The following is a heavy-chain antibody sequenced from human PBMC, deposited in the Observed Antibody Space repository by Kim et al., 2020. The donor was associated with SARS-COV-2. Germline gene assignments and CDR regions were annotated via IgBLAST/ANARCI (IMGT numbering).Heavy chain of an antibody. Sequence: GGSLRLSCAASGFTFSDYYMSWIRQAPGKGLEWVSYISSSGSTIYYADSVKGRFTISRDNAKNSLYLQMNSLRAEDTAVYYCARVEVDALIVVVTATPYYFDYWGQGTLVTVSS. V-gene: IGHV3-11*01. CDR3: ARVEVDALIVVVTATPYYFDY. D-gene: IGHD2-21*02. CDR2: ISSSGSTI. CDR1: GFTFSDYY. J-gene: IGHJ4*02.